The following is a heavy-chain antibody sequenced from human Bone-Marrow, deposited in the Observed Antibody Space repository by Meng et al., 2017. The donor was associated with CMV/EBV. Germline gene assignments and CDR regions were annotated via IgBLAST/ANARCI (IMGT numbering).Heavy chain of an antibody. CDR2: ISSSSSYI. D-gene: IGHD3-3*01. CDR3: ASYDFGGYYFDY. V-gene: IGHV3-21*01. CDR1: GFTFSSYS. Sequence: CAASGFTFSSYSMNGVRQAPGKGLEWVSSISSSSSYIYYADSVKGRFTISRDNAKNSLYLQMNSLRAEDTAVYYCASYDFGGYYFDYWGQGTLVTVSS. J-gene: IGHJ4*02.